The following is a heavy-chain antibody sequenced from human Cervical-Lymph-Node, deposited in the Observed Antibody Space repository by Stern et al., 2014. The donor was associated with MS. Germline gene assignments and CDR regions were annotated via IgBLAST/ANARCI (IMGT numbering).Heavy chain of an antibody. CDR2: IGIAGDT. V-gene: IGHV3-13*01. D-gene: IGHD1-26*01. Sequence: EVQLVESGGGLVQHGGSLRLSCAASGITLSSYDMHWVRQVMGKGLEWVSAIGIAGDTYYAGSVKGRFTISREIAKNSLFLQMNSLRAGDTAVYYWARDNGAMSGEGGMDVWGQGTTVVVSS. CDR1: GITLSSYD. CDR3: ARDNGAMSGEGGMDV. J-gene: IGHJ6*02.